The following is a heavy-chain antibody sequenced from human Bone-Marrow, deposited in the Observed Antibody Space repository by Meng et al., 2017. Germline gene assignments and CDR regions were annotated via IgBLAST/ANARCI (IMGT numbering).Heavy chain of an antibody. CDR3: ATQESRDGHSPY. CDR2: TYHSGTT. J-gene: IGHJ4*02. Sequence: QVQLQESGPGLVEPSGTLSLTCTVSGASITTSHWFTWVRQPPGKGLEWIGETYHSGTTTYSPSLKSRVTISIDKSRNHFSLKLTSVTAADTAIYYCATQESRDGHSPYWGQGTLVTVSS. D-gene: IGHD5-24*01. CDR1: GASITTSHW. V-gene: IGHV4-4*02.